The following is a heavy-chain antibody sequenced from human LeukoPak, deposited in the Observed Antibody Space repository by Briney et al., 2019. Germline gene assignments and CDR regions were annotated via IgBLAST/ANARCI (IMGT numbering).Heavy chain of an antibody. CDR2: IIPIFGTA. CDR1: GGTFSSYA. D-gene: IGHD5-18*01. Sequence: GASVKVSCKASGGTFSSYAISWVRQAPGQGLEWMGGIIPIFGTANYAQKFQGRVTITADESTSTAYMELSSLRSEDTAVYYCARVSGGYSYGRLYYYYYMDVWGKGTTVTISS. J-gene: IGHJ6*03. V-gene: IGHV1-69*13. CDR3: ARVSGGYSYGRLYYYYYMDV.